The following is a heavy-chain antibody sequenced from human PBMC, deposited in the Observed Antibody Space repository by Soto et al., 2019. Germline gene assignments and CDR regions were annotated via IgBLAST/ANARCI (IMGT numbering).Heavy chain of an antibody. Sequence: QLVESGGGVVQPGTSLKLSCVTSGFTLTDHGIHWVRQAPGKGLEWVADISFNGIDKWYQDSVEGRFLIFRDNFKGTAYLQMNGLTLEDTAMYYCVSGGGRNGHDTRFDYWGQGTLVTVSS. CDR2: ISFNGIDK. D-gene: IGHD5-12*01. J-gene: IGHJ4*02. CDR1: GFTLTDHG. V-gene: IGHV3-30*19. CDR3: VSGGGRNGHDTRFDY.